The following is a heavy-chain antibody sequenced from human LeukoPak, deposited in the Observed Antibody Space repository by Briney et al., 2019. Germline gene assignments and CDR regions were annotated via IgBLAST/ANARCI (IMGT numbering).Heavy chain of an antibody. J-gene: IGHJ4*02. V-gene: IGHV4-34*01. Sequence: SETLSLTCAVYGGPFSGYYWSWIRQPPGKGLEWIGEINHSGSTNYNPSLKSRVTISVDTSKNQFSLKLSSVTAADTAVYYCARALPEKYQLPHDYWGQGTLVTVSS. CDR1: GGPFSGYY. CDR3: ARALPEKYQLPHDY. CDR2: INHSGST. D-gene: IGHD2-2*01.